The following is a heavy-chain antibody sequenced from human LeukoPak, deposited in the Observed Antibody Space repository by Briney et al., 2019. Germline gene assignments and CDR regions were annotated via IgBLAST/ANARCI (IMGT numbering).Heavy chain of an antibody. Sequence: GGSLRLSCAASGFTFSNYWMSWIRQAPGKGLEWVANIKQDGSEKYYVDSVKGRFTISRDNAKNSLYLQMNSLRAEDTAVYYCARDRKDIVVVPANYYYYYYMDVWGKGTTVTISS. V-gene: IGHV3-7*01. CDR3: ARDRKDIVVVPANYYYYYYMDV. CDR2: IKQDGSEK. D-gene: IGHD2-2*01. CDR1: GFTFSNYW. J-gene: IGHJ6*03.